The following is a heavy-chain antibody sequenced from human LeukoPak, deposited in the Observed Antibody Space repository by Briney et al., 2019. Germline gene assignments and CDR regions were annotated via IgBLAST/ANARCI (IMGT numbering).Heavy chain of an antibody. Sequence: GGSLRLSCAASGLLVSRNYMHWVRQSPGKALECVSDIYTGGNTNYAVSVNCRYTISRDNTKNTLNLQMNSLRAEDTAVYYCAKLGYSSGWYDFQIDAFDFWGQGTMVTVSS. J-gene: IGHJ3*01. CDR2: IYTGGNT. CDR3: AKLGYSSGWYDFQIDAFDF. D-gene: IGHD6-19*01. CDR1: GLLVSRNY. V-gene: IGHV3-53*05.